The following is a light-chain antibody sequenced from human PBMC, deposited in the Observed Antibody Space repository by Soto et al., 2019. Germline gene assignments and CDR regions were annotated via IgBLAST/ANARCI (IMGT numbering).Light chain of an antibody. CDR3: QQYNSYSVT. CDR2: DAS. Sequence: DIQITQSPSTLAASVGDRVTITCRASQSISSWLAWYQQKPGKAPKLLIYDASSLESGVPSRFSGSGSGTEFTLTISRLQPDDFATYYCQQYNSYSVTLRQWTKVEIK. J-gene: IGKJ1*01. CDR1: QSISSW. V-gene: IGKV1-5*01.